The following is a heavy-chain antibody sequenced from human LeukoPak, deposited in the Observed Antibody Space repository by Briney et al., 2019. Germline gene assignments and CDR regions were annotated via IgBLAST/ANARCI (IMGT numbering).Heavy chain of an antibody. J-gene: IGHJ4*02. V-gene: IGHV5-51*01. D-gene: IGHD4-11*01. CDR1: GYSFTNYW. CDR2: IYPGDSDI. Sequence: GESLKISCKGSGYSFTNYWIGWVRQMPGKGLEWVGIIYPGDSDIRYSPSFQGQVTLSADKSTAYLQWSSLKASDTAMYYCARRLEWTSNFDYWGQGTLVTVSS. CDR3: ARRLEWTSNFDY.